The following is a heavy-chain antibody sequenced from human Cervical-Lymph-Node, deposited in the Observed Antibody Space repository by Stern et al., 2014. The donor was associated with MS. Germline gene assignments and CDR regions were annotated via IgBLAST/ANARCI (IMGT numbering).Heavy chain of an antibody. CDR2: IYPGDSDT. CDR1: GYSFSNHW. D-gene: IGHD3-22*01. Sequence: MQLVQYGAEVKKSGESLKISCKGGGYSFSNHWIAWVRQKPGKGLEWMGIIYPGDSDTRHNPSFEGQVSISVDKSSSTAYLQWSTLTDSDTAIYYCARQGNYHDSHAFDVWGQGTMVIVSS. J-gene: IGHJ3*01. CDR3: ARQGNYHDSHAFDV. V-gene: IGHV5-51*01.